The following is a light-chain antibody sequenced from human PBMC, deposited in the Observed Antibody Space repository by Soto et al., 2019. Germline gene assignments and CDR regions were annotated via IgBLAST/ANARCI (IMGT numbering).Light chain of an antibody. CDR1: QSISSW. CDR2: RAS. CDR3: QQYNSYSIN. J-gene: IGKJ5*01. Sequence: DIQLTQSPSTLSASVGDRATITCRASQSISSWLAWYQQKPGKAPKLLIYRASSLESGVPSRFSGSGSGTEFTLTISSLEPDDFATYYCQQYNSYSINFGQGTRLEIK. V-gene: IGKV1-5*03.